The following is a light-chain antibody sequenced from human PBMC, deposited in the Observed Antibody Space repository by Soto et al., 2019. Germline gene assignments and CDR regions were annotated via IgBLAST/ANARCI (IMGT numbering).Light chain of an antibody. CDR1: QSVLYSSNNKRY. CDR3: QQYYSTPYT. J-gene: IGKJ2*01. Sequence: DIVMTQSPDSLAVSLGERATINCKSSQSVLYSSNNKRYLAWYQQKPGQPPRLLIYWASTRESGVPDRFSGSGSGTDFTLTISSLQAEDGAVYYCQQYYSTPYTFGQGTKLEI. V-gene: IGKV4-1*01. CDR2: WAS.